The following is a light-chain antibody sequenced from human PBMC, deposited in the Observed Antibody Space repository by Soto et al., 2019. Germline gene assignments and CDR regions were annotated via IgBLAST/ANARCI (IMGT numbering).Light chain of an antibody. CDR2: AAS. CDR3: QKYNSALHRT. CDR1: QGISNY. Sequence: DIQMTQSPSSLSASVGDRVTITCRASQGISNYLAWYQQKPGKVPKLLIYAASTLQSGVPSRFSGSGSGTDFTLTISSLQPEDVATYYCQKYNSALHRTFGGGTKVEIK. V-gene: IGKV1-27*01. J-gene: IGKJ4*01.